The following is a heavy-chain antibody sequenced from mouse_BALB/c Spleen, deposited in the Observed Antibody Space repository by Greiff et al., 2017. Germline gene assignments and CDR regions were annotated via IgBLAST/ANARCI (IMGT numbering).Heavy chain of an antibody. V-gene: IGHV2-6-7*01. CDR2: IWGDGST. D-gene: IGHD2-14*01. Sequence: QVQLQQSGPGLVAPSQSLSITCTVSGFSLTGYGVNWVRQPPGKGLEWLGMIWGDGSTDYNSALKSRLGISKDNSKSQVFLKMNSLQTDDTARYYCARDKDRYDYAMDYWGQGTSVTVSS. CDR1: GFSLTGYG. J-gene: IGHJ4*01. CDR3: ARDKDRYDYAMDY.